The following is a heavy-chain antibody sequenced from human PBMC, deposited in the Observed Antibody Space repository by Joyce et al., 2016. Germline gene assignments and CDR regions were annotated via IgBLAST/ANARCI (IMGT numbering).Heavy chain of an antibody. V-gene: IGHV3-33*01. D-gene: IGHD2-15*01. CDR1: GFTLSIHG. Sequence: QVQLVESGGGVVQPGRSLRLSCAASGFTLSIHGMPWVRQAPGKGLEGVAGIWHDGSKEYYADSVKGRFTISRDNSKNILYLLMNSLRADDTAVYYCARDIAGSMNWFDPWGQGTLVTVSS. J-gene: IGHJ5*02. CDR2: IWHDGSKE. CDR3: ARDIAGSMNWFDP.